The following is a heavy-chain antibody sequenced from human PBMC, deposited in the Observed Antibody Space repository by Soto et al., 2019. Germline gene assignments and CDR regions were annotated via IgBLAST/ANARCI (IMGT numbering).Heavy chain of an antibody. Sequence: LGESLKISCKGSGYSFTSYWIGWVRQMPGKGLEWMGIIYPGDSDTRYSPSLQGQVTISADKSISTAYLQWSSLKASDTAMYYCARTSAAGKYYYGMDFWGQGTTVTVSS. V-gene: IGHV5-51*01. D-gene: IGHD6-13*01. J-gene: IGHJ6*02. CDR1: GYSFTSYW. CDR2: IYPGDSDT. CDR3: ARTSAAGKYYYGMDF.